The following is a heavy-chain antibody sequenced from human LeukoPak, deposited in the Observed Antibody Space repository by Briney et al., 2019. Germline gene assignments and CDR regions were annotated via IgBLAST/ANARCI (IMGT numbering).Heavy chain of an antibody. CDR2: IYYSGST. CDR1: GGSISSYY. CDR3: ARGRDGYNYDT. V-gene: IGHV4-59*08. J-gene: IGHJ3*02. Sequence: SETLSLTCTVSGGSISSYYWSWIQQPPGKGLEWIGYIYYSGSTNYNPSLKSRVTISVDTSKNQFSLKLSSVTAADTAVYYCARGRDGYNYDTWGQGTMVTVSS. D-gene: IGHD5-24*01.